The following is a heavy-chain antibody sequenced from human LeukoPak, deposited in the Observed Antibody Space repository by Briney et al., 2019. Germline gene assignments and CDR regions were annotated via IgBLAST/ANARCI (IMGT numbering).Heavy chain of an antibody. J-gene: IGHJ4*02. CDR1: GFTFSSYA. D-gene: IGHD2-2*01. V-gene: IGHV3-23*01. CDR3: AKDIGRYCSSTSCYGFDY. CDR2: ISGSGGST. Sequence: PGRSLRLSCAASGFTFSSYAMSWVRQAPGKGLEWVSAISGSGGSTYYADSVKGRFTISRDNSKNTLYLQMNSLRAEDTAVYYCAKDIGRYCSSTSCYGFDYWGQGTLVTVSS.